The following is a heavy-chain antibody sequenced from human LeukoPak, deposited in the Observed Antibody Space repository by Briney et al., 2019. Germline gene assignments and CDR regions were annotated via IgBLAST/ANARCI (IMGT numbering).Heavy chain of an antibody. J-gene: IGHJ4*02. CDR3: ARQEDYDSSGYYYFDY. D-gene: IGHD3-22*01. CDR1: GGSISSYY. Sequence: SETLSLTCTVSGGSISSYYWSWIRQPPGKGLEWIGYIYTSGSTNYNPSLKSRVTISVDTSKNQFSLKLSSVTAADTAVYYCARQEDYDSSGYYYFDYWGQGTLVTVSS. V-gene: IGHV4-4*09. CDR2: IYTSGST.